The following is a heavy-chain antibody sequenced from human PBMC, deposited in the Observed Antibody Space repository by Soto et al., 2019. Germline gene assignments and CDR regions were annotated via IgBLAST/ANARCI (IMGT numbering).Heavy chain of an antibody. CDR1: GFTFSSYS. D-gene: IGHD3-16*01. CDR3: ARDRSRDMITLGGRAFDI. V-gene: IGHV3-48*02. Sequence: EVQLVESGGGLVQPGGSLRLSCAASGFTFSSYSMNWVRQAPGKGLEWVSYISSSSSTIYYADSVKGRFTISRDNAKNSLYLQMNSLRDEDTAVYYCARDRSRDMITLGGRAFDIWGQGTMVTVSS. CDR2: ISSSSSTI. J-gene: IGHJ3*02.